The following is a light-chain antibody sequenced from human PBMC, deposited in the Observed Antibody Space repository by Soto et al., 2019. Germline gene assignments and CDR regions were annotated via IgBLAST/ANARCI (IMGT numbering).Light chain of an antibody. Sequence: QSALTQPASASGSPGQSITISCTGTSSDVGSYNLVSWYQQHPGKAPKLMIYEGSKRPSGVSNRFSGSKSGNTASLTISGLQAEDEADYYCCSYAGSRVVFGGGTKLTVL. J-gene: IGLJ3*02. V-gene: IGLV2-23*01. CDR1: SSDVGSYNL. CDR2: EGS. CDR3: CSYAGSRVV.